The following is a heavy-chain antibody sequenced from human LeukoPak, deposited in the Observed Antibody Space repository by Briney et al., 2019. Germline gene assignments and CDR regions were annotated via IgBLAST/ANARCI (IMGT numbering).Heavy chain of an antibody. D-gene: IGHD2-2*02. Sequence: PSETLSLTCAVYGGSFSGYYWSWIRQPPGKGLEWIGEINHSGSTNYNPSLKSRVTISVDTSKNQFSLKLSSVTAADTAVYYCAGVPAAIREVYYGMDVWGQGTTVTVSS. CDR3: AGVPAAIREVYYGMDV. CDR1: GGSFSGYY. V-gene: IGHV4-34*01. J-gene: IGHJ6*02. CDR2: INHSGST.